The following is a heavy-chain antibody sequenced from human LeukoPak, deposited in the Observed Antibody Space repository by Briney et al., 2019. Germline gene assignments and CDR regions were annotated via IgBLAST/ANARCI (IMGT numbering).Heavy chain of an antibody. V-gene: IGHV3-13*04. Sequence: GGSLRLSCAASGFTFSSYDMHWVRQATGKGLEWVSAIGTASDTNYPGSVKGRFTISRENAKNSLYLQMNSLRAGDTAVYYCARAGGSSGWYALGYWGQGTLVTVSS. CDR3: ARAGGSSGWYALGY. CDR1: GFTFSSYD. J-gene: IGHJ4*02. CDR2: IGTASDT. D-gene: IGHD6-19*01.